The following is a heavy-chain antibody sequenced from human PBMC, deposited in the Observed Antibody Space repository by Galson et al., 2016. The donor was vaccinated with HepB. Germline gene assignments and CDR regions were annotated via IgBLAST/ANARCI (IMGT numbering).Heavy chain of an antibody. J-gene: IGHJ4*02. CDR3: ARIPGILWSDRRDHYFDY. V-gene: IGHV4-39*01. Sequence: ETLSLTCTASVGSISSSYYYWAWIRQPPGKGLEWIGSIYYIGNTYYNPSLRSRVTISVDTSKNQFSLQLSSVTAADTAVYYRARIPGILWSDRRDHYFDYWGQGTLVTVSP. CDR2: IYYIGNT. CDR1: VGSISSSYYY. D-gene: IGHD2-21*01.